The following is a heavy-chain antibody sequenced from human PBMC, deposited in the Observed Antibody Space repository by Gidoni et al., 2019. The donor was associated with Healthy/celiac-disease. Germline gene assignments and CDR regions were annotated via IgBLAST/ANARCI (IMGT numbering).Heavy chain of an antibody. Sequence: EVQLVESGGGLVKPGGSLSLSCAASGFTFITYSMNWVRQAPGKGLEWVSSISSSSSYIYYADSVKGRFTISRDNAKNSLYLQMNSLRAEDTAVYYCARDPYLLVVVVDATPAFDIWGQGTMVTVSS. D-gene: IGHD2-15*01. CDR1: GFTFITYS. CDR2: ISSSSSYI. J-gene: IGHJ3*02. CDR3: ARDPYLLVVVVDATPAFDI. V-gene: IGHV3-21*01.